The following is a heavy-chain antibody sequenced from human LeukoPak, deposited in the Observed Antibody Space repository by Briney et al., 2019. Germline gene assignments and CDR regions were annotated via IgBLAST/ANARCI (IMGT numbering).Heavy chain of an antibody. CDR3: LLMVRGVMSYYYMDV. CDR1: GFTFSSYA. CDR2: ISGGGGST. J-gene: IGHJ6*03. V-gene: IGHV3-23*01. D-gene: IGHD3-10*01. Sequence: GGSLRLSCAASGFTFSSYAMSWARQAPGKGLEWVSAISGGGGSTYYADSVKGRFTISRDNSKNTLYLQMNSLRAEDTAVYYSLLMVRGVMSYYYMDVWGKGTTVTVSS.